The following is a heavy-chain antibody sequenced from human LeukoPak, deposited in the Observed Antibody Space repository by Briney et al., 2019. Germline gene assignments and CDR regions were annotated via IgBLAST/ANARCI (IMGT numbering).Heavy chain of an antibody. CDR3: ARAAYCGGDCYPFDY. CDR2: IYTSRST. V-gene: IGHV4-4*07. D-gene: IGHD2-21*02. J-gene: IGHJ4*02. CDR1: GGSISSYY. Sequence: SETLSLTCTVSGGSISSYYWSWIRQPAGKGLEWIGRIYTSRSTNYNPSLKSRVTMSVDTSKNQFSLKLSSVTAADTAVYYCARAAYCGGDCYPFDYWGQGTLVTVSS.